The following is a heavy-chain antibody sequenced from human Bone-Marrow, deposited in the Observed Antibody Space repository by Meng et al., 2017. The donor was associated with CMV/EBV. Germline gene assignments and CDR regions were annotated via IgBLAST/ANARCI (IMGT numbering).Heavy chain of an antibody. D-gene: IGHD3-22*01. CDR1: GFTFSSYA. J-gene: IGHJ3*02. CDR3: AREGYYDSSGYPRDAFDI. Sequence: GGSLRLSCAASGFTFSSYAMHWVRQAPGKGLEWVAVISYDGSNKYYADSVKGRFTISRDNSKNTLYLQMNSLRAEDTAVYYCAREGYYDSSGYPRDAFDIWGQGTMATVSS. V-gene: IGHV3-30-3*01. CDR2: ISYDGSNK.